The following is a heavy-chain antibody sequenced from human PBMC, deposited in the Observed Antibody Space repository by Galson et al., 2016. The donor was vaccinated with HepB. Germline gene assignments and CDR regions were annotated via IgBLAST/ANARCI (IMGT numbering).Heavy chain of an antibody. CDR1: EGSINRYY. J-gene: IGHJ4*02. Sequence: LSLTCTVSEGSINRYYWNWIRQPPGKGLEWIGHIYYSGNTNNNPSLKSRVTISVDTSKNQFSLKLRSVTAADTAVFYCARKSLGDFYFDYWGQGALVTVSS. CDR2: IYYSGNT. V-gene: IGHV4-59*01. D-gene: IGHD4-17*01. CDR3: ARKSLGDFYFDY.